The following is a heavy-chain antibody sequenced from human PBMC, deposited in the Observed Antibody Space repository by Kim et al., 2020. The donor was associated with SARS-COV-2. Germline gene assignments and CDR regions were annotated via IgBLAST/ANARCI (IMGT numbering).Heavy chain of an antibody. D-gene: IGHD3-10*01. CDR1: GFTFSSYS. Sequence: GGSLRLSCAASGFTFSSYSMNWVRQAPGKGLEWVSYISSSSSTIYYADSVKGRFTISRDNSKNSLYLQMNSLRDEDTAVYYCARGRHRWLGGFRPGGNWFDPWGQGTLVTVSS. CDR3: ARGRHRWLGGFRPGGNWFDP. CDR2: ISSSSSTI. J-gene: IGHJ5*02. V-gene: IGHV3-48*02.